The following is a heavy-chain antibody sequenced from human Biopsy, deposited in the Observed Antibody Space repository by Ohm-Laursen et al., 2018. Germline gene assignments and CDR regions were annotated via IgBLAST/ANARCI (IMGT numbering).Heavy chain of an antibody. CDR3: AGIVLGPTNDAFDI. CDR2: IYPGGGT. D-gene: IGHD1-26*01. Sequence: SETLSLTCTVSGGSISGSSWSWIRQAAGKGLEWIGRIYPGGGTIYSPSLKSRVTMSVDTSKNHFSLNLNSVTAADTAVYYCAGIVLGPTNDAFDIWGQGTMVTVSS. J-gene: IGHJ3*02. CDR1: GGSISGSS. V-gene: IGHV4-4*07.